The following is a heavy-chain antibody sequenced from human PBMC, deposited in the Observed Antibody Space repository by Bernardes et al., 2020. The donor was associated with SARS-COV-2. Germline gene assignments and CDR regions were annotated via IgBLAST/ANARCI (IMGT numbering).Heavy chain of an antibody. Sequence: GGSLRLSCAASGFTFSSYATVWVRQAPGKGLEWVSGIRGTGGNTYYADSAKGRFTISGDNSKNTLYLQMNSLRAEDTAIYYCAKAGEGGWYLHYWGQGTLVTVSS. CDR3: AKAGEGGWYLHY. V-gene: IGHV3-23*01. CDR1: GFTFSSYA. CDR2: IRGTGGNT. J-gene: IGHJ4*02. D-gene: IGHD6-19*01.